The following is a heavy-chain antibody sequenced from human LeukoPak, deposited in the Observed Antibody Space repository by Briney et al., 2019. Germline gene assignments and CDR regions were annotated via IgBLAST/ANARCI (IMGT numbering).Heavy chain of an antibody. Sequence: PSETLSLTCAVYGESFSGYYWNWIRQPPGKGLEWIGEINHSGSTSYNPSLKSRVTISEDPSKNQFSLNLNSVTAADTAIYYCAREREVGAHRAFDIWGQGTMVTVSS. CDR2: INHSGST. J-gene: IGHJ3*02. V-gene: IGHV4-34*01. CDR1: GESFSGYY. CDR3: AREREVGAHRAFDI. D-gene: IGHD1-26*01.